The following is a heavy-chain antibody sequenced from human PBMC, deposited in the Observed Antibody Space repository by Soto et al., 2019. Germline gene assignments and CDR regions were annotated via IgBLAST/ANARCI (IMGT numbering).Heavy chain of an antibody. CDR1: GGSFSGYY. D-gene: IGHD2-15*01. CDR3: ARGAPLADIVVVVAATLFAFDI. V-gene: IGHV4-34*01. Sequence: SETLSLTCAVYGGSFSGYYWSWIRQPPGKGLEWIGEINHSGSTNYNPSLKSRVTISVDTSKNQFSLKLSSVTAADTAVYYCARGAPLADIVVVVAATLFAFDIWRQGAMVTVSS. J-gene: IGHJ3*02. CDR2: INHSGST.